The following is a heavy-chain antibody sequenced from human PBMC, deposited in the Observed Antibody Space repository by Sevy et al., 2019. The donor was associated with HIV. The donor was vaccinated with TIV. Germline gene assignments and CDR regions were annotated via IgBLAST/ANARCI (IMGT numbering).Heavy chain of an antibody. CDR2: ISAYNGNT. Sequence: ASVKVSYKASGYTFTSYGISWVRQAPGQGLEWMGWISAYNGNTNCAQKLQGRVTMTTDTSTSTAFMELRSLRSDDTAVYYCARDLKPPPNFGVVNNWFDPWGQGTLVTVSS. D-gene: IGHD3-3*01. CDR3: ARDLKPPPNFGVVNNWFDP. J-gene: IGHJ5*02. V-gene: IGHV1-18*01. CDR1: GYTFTSYG.